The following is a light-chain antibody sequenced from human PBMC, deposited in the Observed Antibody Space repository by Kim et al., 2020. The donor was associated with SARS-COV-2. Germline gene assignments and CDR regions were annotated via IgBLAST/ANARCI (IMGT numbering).Light chain of an antibody. V-gene: IGKV3-20*01. J-gene: IGKJ3*01. CDR3: QQYGSSPWVT. CDR2: GAS. CDR1: QSVSSSY. Sequence: PGERATLSCRASQSVSSSYLAWHQQKPGQAPRLLIYGASSRATGIPDRFSGSGSGTDFTLTISRLEPEDFAVYYCQQYGSSPWVTFGPGTKVDIK.